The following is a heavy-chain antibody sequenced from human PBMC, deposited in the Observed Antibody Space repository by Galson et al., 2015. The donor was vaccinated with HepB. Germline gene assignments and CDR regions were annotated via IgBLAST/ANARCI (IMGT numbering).Heavy chain of an antibody. D-gene: IGHD4/OR15-4a*01. CDR2: ISANSGNT. J-gene: IGHJ4*02. CDR1: GYTFTTNG. V-gene: IGHV1-18*04. CDR3: ARDRDYRFDY. Sequence: PVKVSCKASGYTFTTNGISWVRQAPGQGLEWMGWISANSGNTKYAQNLQGRVTLTRDTSTSTAYLELRSLRSDDTAAYYCARDRDYRFDYWGQGTLATVSS.